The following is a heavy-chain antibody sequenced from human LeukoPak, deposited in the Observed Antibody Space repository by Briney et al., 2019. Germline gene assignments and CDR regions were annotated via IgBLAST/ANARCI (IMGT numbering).Heavy chain of an antibody. V-gene: IGHV3-43*01. CDR3: AKEKDTIYFDL. CDR2: FSRNGVTT. D-gene: IGHD2-21*01. J-gene: IGHJ3*01. CDR1: GFKFRAFT. Sequence: GGSLRLSCVGSGFKFRAFTMHWVRQAPGRCLEWVSLFSRNGVTTFYADSVRGRFTISRDNSENSVYLQMDSLTTEDTAVYYCAKEKDTIYFDLWGQGTLVTVSA.